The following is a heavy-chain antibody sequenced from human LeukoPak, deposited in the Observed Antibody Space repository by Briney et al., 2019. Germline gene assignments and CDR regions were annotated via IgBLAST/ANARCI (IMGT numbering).Heavy chain of an antibody. CDR3: ARSVYDWNPRYYMDV. Sequence: SETLSLTCSVSGGSIHSYYWTWIRQPPGKGLEWIGHINHNGGSSYNPSLKSRLTFSIDTSKKNFSLTLTSVTAADTAVYYCARSVYDWNPRYYMDVCGEGTTVTVSS. V-gene: IGHV4-59*01. J-gene: IGHJ6*03. D-gene: IGHD1-20*01. CDR2: INHNGGS. CDR1: GGSIHSYY.